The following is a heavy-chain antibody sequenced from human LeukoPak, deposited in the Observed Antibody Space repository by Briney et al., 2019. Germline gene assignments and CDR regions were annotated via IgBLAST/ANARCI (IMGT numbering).Heavy chain of an antibody. Sequence: GGSLRLSCAASGFTFSNAWMSWVRQAPGKGLEWVSLIASSGRNTYYTDSVGGRFTISRDNSKKTLSLQMNSLRVEDTAIYYCAKDIQLSAWGLGTMVTVSS. V-gene: IGHV3-23*01. CDR2: IASSGRNT. CDR3: AKDIQLSA. D-gene: IGHD5-24*01. J-gene: IGHJ3*01. CDR1: GFTFSNAW.